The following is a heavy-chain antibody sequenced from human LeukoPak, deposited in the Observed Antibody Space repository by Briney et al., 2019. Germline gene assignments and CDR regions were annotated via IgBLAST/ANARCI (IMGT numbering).Heavy chain of an antibody. J-gene: IGHJ4*02. Sequence: GGSLRLSCAASGFTFSSYGMHWVRQAPGKGLEWVAFIRYDGSNKYYADSVKGRFTISRDNSKNTLYLQMNSLRAEDTAVYYCILSGYYYDSSGYYPGWGQGTLVTVSS. CDR3: ILSGYYYDSSGYYPG. CDR1: GFTFSSYG. D-gene: IGHD3-22*01. CDR2: IRYDGSNK. V-gene: IGHV3-30*02.